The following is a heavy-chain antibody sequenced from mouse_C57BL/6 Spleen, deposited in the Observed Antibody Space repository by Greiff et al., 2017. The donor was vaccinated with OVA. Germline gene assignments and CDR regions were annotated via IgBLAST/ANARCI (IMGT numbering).Heavy chain of an antibody. D-gene: IGHD2-3*01. CDR2: LWGDGST. J-gene: IGHJ4*01. CDR1: GFSLTSYG. Sequence: VQGVESGPGLVAPSQSLSITCTVSGFSLTSYGVSWVRQPPGQGLEWLGVLWGDGSTNYHSALISRLSISKDNSKSQVFLKLNRLQTDDTATYYCAKPGRMVTPYYYAMDYWGQGTSVTVSS. CDR3: AKPGRMVTPYYYAMDY. V-gene: IGHV2-3*01.